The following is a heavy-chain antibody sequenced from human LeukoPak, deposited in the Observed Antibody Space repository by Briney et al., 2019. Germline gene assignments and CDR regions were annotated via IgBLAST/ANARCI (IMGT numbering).Heavy chain of an antibody. J-gene: IGHJ4*02. CDR2: IKQDGSEK. D-gene: IGHD2-2*01. V-gene: IGHV3-7*01. CDR3: ASRYQLPTPYFDY. Sequence: GGSLRLSCAASGFTFSSYWMSWVRQAPGKGLEWVANIKQDGSEKYYVDSVKGRFTISRDNAKNSLYLQMNSLRAEDTAVYYCASRYQLPTPYFDYWGQGTLVTVSS. CDR1: GFTFSSYW.